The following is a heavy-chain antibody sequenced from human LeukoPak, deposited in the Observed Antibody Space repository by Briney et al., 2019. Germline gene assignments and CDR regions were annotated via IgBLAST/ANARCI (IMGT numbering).Heavy chain of an antibody. V-gene: IGHV3-49*04. J-gene: IGHJ6*02. CDR2: FSSKDSGETT. CDR3: SRGRLSHHPTEMHV. D-gene: IGHD1-14*01. Sequence: GRSLRLSYTSSRFTVGDYTVKGVRDAPGMGLEWVGFFSSKDSGETTYYAASVKGRFSISRDASKTIAYLQMDSLKTEYTAVYYCSRGRLSHHPTEMHVWGQGTTVTVSS. CDR1: RFTVGDYT.